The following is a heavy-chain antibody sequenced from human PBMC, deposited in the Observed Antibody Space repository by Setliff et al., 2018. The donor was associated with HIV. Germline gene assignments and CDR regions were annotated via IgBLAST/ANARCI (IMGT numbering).Heavy chain of an antibody. D-gene: IGHD3-10*01. Sequence: NPSETLSLTCVVSGDSMDSRKWWSWVRQTPGKGLEYIGTIYPSGNTIYNPSLKSRTTISIDKSNNQFSLKLSSMTAADTAVYYCARGGEGEFLWFGNFSYYIDYWGQGTLVTVSS. CDR2: IYPSGNT. V-gene: IGHV4-4*02. CDR3: ARGGEGEFLWFGNFSYYIDY. J-gene: IGHJ4*02. CDR1: GDSMDSRKW.